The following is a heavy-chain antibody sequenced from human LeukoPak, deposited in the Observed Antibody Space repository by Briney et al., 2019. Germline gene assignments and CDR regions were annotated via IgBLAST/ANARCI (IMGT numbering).Heavy chain of an antibody. V-gene: IGHV3-21*01. CDR1: GFTFSSYS. J-gene: IGHJ4*02. CDR3: AREYYDSSGYYYFEGAVDY. Sequence: PGGSLRLSCAASGFTFSSYSMNWVRQAPGKGLEWVSSISSSSSYIYYADSVKGRFTISRDNAKNSLYLQMNSLRAEDTAVYYCAREYYDSSGYYYFEGAVDYWGQGTLVTVSS. CDR2: ISSSSSYI. D-gene: IGHD3-22*01.